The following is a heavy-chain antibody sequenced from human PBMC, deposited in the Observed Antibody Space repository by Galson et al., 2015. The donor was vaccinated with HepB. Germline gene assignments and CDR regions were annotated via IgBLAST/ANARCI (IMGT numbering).Heavy chain of an antibody. J-gene: IGHJ5*02. CDR1: GLRLGSSR. CDR3: ARHFGAALSNNWFDP. D-gene: IGHD4/OR15-4a*01. CDR2: ITHDGSHL. V-gene: IGHV3-30-3*01. Sequence: LPCAATGLRLGSSRMHCVRPAPGEGVEWVAFITHDGSHLYYLDSVLGRFTTARDNSNNTLCLELSILRPEDTAFYYCARHFGAALSNNWFDPWGQGTLVTVSS.